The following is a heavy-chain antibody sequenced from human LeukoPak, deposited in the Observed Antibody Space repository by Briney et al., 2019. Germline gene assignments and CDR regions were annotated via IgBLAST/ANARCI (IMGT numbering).Heavy chain of an antibody. J-gene: IGHJ6*03. D-gene: IGHD6-19*01. CDR1: GGSISSSSYY. V-gene: IGHV4-39*02. CDR2: IYYSGST. Sequence: SETLSLTCTVSGGSISSSSYYWGWIRQPPGKGLEWIGSIYYSGSTYYNPSLKSRVTISVDTSKNQFSLKLSSVTAADTAVYYCARDFTSSGWYHYYYYMDVWGKGTMVIVSS. CDR3: ARDFTSSGWYHYYYYMDV.